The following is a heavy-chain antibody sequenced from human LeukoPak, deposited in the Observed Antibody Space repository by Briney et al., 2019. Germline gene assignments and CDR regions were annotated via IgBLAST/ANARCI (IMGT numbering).Heavy chain of an antibody. D-gene: IGHD6-13*01. CDR3: ARDSAGNDY. CDR1: GFTFSTYW. Sequence: GRSLRLSCEASGFTFSTYWMSWVRQPPGKGLEWVANIKQDGSEKYYVDSVKGRFTISRDNAKNSLYLQMNSLRAEDTAMYYCARDSAGNDYWGQGTLVTVSS. V-gene: IGHV3-7*01. CDR2: IKQDGSEK. J-gene: IGHJ4*02.